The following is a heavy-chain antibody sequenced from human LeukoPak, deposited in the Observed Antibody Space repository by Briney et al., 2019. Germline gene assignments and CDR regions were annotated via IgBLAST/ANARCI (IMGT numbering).Heavy chain of an antibody. CDR3: AKDHEPNYYYGSGSLLN. D-gene: IGHD3-10*01. CDR2: ISYDGSNK. Sequence: PGGSLRLSCAASEFTFSTYGMHWVRQAPGKGLEWVAVISYDGSNKNYADSVKGRFTISRDNSKNTLYLQMSSLRGEDTAVYYCAKDHEPNYYYGSGSLLNWGQGTLVTVSS. CDR1: EFTFSTYG. J-gene: IGHJ4*02. V-gene: IGHV3-30*18.